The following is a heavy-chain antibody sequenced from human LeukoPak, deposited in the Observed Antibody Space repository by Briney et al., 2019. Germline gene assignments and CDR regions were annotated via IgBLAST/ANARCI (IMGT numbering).Heavy chain of an antibody. CDR1: GGSISSYY. CDR2: INHSGST. V-gene: IGHV4-34*01. Sequence: SETLSLTCTVSGGSISSYYWSWIRQPPGKGLEWIGEINHSGSTNYNPSLKSRVTISVDTSKNQFSLKLSSVTAADTAVYYCARVYYYDSSGYYIFDYWGQGTLVTVSS. J-gene: IGHJ4*02. CDR3: ARVYYYDSSGYYIFDY. D-gene: IGHD3-22*01.